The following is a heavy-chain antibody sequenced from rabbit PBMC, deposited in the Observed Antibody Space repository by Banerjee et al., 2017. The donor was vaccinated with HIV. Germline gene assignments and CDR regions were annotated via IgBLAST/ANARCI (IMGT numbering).Heavy chain of an antibody. V-gene: IGHV1S40*01. D-gene: IGHD4-2*01. CDR1: GSDISSSYW. CDR3: ARDAGYAGSNL. CDR2: IGAGSSGTT. Sequence: QSLEESGGDLVTPGGTLTLTCTASGSDISSSYWIYWVRQAPGKGLEWIACIGAGSSGTTYYASWAKGRFTISKTSSTTVTLQMTSLTAADTATYFCARDAGYAGSNLWGPGTLVTVS. J-gene: IGHJ4*01.